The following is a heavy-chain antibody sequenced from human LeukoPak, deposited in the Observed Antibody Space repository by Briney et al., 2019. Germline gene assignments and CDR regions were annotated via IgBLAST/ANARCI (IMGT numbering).Heavy chain of an antibody. CDR2: IYSSGST. CDR3: ARGNKYAGVFDY. V-gene: IGHV4-59*01. Sequence: SETLSLTCSVSVGSIRDYYWSWIRQPPGEGLEWIGYIYSSGSTSYNPSLKGQVTISLDTSKSRFSLKLSSVTAADTAVYYCARGNKYAGVFDYWGRGTLVTISS. J-gene: IGHJ4*02. CDR1: VGSIRDYY. D-gene: IGHD1/OR15-1a*01.